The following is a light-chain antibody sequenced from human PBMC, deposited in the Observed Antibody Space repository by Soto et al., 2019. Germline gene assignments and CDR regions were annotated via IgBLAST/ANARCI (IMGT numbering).Light chain of an antibody. CDR3: QQYSSYWT. Sequence: DIQMTQFPSTLSASVGDRVTITCRASQSISSWLAWYQQKPGKAPKLLIYDTSSLESGVPSRFSGSGSGTEFTLTISSLQPDDFAIYYCQQYSSYWTFGPGTKV. CDR1: QSISSW. V-gene: IGKV1-5*01. J-gene: IGKJ1*01. CDR2: DTS.